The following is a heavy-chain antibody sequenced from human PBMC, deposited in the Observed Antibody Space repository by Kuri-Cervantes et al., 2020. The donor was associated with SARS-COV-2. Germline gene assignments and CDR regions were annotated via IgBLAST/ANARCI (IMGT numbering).Heavy chain of an antibody. J-gene: IGHJ4*02. CDR1: GFTVSSNY. D-gene: IGHD6-13*01. V-gene: IGHV3-53*01. CDR2: IYGGGST. Sequence: GESLKISCAASGFTVSSNYMSWVRQAPGKGLEWVSIIYGGGSTYCADSVKGRFTISRDNSKNTLYLQMNSLRAEDTAVYYCARGYEARYSSSWYLDYWGQGTLVTVSS. CDR3: ARGYEARYSSSWYLDY.